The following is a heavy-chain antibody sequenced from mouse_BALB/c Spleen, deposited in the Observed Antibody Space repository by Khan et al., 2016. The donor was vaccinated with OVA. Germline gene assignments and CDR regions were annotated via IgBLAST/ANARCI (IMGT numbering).Heavy chain of an antibody. D-gene: IGHD2-4*01. CDR2: IYPGNSDT. Sequence: VQLKQSGTVLARPGASVKMSCKASGYIFTSYWVHWIKQRPGQGLEWIGAIYPGNSDTTYNQKFKDKATLTAVTSATTAYMELRSLTNEDSAVYYCTRDYDFDWAWFAYWGQGTLVTVSA. CDR3: TRDYDFDWAWFAY. V-gene: IGHV1-5*01. CDR1: GYIFTSYW. J-gene: IGHJ3*01.